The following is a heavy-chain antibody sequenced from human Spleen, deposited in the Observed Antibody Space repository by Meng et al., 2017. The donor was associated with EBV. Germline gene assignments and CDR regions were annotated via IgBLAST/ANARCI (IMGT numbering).Heavy chain of an antibody. J-gene: IGHJ4*02. V-gene: IGHV1-69*01. CDR1: GGTFRSDA. Sequence: QGWRAQAGGEGKKPGSSGKASCKTSGGTFRSDAVSWGRQAPGQGLEWMGGLIPMSDAPNYAQKFQGRVTITADESTSTHYMDLSGLRSDDTAMYYCASESGRGFTPDYWGQGTLVTVSS. D-gene: IGHD3-10*01. CDR3: ASESGRGFTPDY. CDR2: LIPMSDAP.